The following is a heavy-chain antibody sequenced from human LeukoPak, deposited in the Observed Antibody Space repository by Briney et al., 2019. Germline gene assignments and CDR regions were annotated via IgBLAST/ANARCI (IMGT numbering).Heavy chain of an antibody. V-gene: IGHV4-39*07. CDR3: ATTSGDYYMGTDAFDI. CDR1: GGSISSSSYY. CDR2: IYYSGST. Sequence: PSETLSLTCTVSGGSISSSSYYWGWIRQPPGKGLEWIGSIYYSGSTYYNPSLKSRVTISVDTSKNQFSLKLSSVTAADTAVYYCATTSGDYYMGTDAFDIWGQGTMVTVSS. D-gene: IGHD2-21*02. J-gene: IGHJ3*02.